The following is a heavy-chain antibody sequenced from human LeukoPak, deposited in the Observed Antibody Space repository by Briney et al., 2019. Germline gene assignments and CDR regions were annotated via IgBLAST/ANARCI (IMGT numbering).Heavy chain of an antibody. CDR1: GGSISSSSYY. CDR3: ARVPRGTTTHYYYYYYMDV. V-gene: IGHV4-39*07. D-gene: IGHD1-1*01. CDR2: IYYSGST. Sequence: SETLSLTCTVSGGSISSSSYYWGWIRQPPGKGLEWIGSIYYSGSTYYNPSLKSRVTISVDTSKNQFSLKLSSVTAADTAVYYCARVPRGTTTHYYYYYYMDVWGKGTTVTVSS. J-gene: IGHJ6*03.